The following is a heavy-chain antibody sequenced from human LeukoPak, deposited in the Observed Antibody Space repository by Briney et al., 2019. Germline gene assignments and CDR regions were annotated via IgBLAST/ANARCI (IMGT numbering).Heavy chain of an antibody. CDR3: ARVPGDGYNYPYYFDY. CDR1: GGSISSHY. CDR2: IYYSGST. V-gene: IGHV4-59*11. D-gene: IGHD5-24*01. Sequence: PSETLSLTCTVSGGSISSHYWSWIRQPPGKGLEWIGYIYYSGSTNYNPSLKSRVTISVDTSKNQFSLKLSSVTAADTAVYYCARVPGDGYNYPYYFDYWGQGTLVTVSS. J-gene: IGHJ4*02.